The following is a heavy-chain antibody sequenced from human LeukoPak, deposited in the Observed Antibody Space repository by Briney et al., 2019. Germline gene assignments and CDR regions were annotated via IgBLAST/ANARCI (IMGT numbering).Heavy chain of an antibody. Sequence: SETLSLTCTVPGGSISSFFWSWIRQPPGKGLEWIGYVHSSGSTKYNPSLKSRLIISVDMSKNQFSLKLRSVSVADTAVYYCARLAPGNYDILTGDPKVVFDYWGQGALVTVSS. CDR2: VHSSGST. CDR1: GGSISSFF. J-gene: IGHJ4*02. CDR3: ARLAPGNYDILTGDPKVVFDY. D-gene: IGHD3-9*01. V-gene: IGHV4-59*01.